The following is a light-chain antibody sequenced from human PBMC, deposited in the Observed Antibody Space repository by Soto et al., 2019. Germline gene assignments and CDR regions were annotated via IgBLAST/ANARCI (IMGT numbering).Light chain of an antibody. CDR2: DVN. CDR3: SSYSSDATHVV. V-gene: IGLV2-14*03. J-gene: IGLJ2*01. Sequence: SVLTQPASVSGSPEQSITISCTGTSSDIGGLFNYVSWYQQHPGKAPKLLIYDVNVRPSGVSDRFSGSKSGNTASLTISGLQAEDEAAYFCSSYSSDATHVVFGGGTQLTVL. CDR1: SSDIGGLFNY.